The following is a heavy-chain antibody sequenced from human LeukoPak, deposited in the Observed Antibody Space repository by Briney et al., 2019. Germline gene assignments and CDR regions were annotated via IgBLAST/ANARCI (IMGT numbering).Heavy chain of an antibody. V-gene: IGHV4-31*03. CDR1: GGSISSGGYY. CDR2: IYYSGST. J-gene: IGHJ5*02. CDR3: ARGDPFYDILTGYYVNWFDP. D-gene: IGHD3-9*01. Sequence: PSQTLSLTCTVSGGSISSGGYYWSWIRQHPGKGLEWIGYIYYSGSTYYNPSLKSRVTISVDTSKNQFSLKLSSVTAADTAVYYCARGDPFYDILTGYYVNWFDPRGQGTLVTVSS.